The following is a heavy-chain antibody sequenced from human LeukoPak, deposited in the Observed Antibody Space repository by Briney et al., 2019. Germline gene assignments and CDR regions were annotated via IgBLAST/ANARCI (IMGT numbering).Heavy chain of an antibody. J-gene: IGHJ1*01. Sequence: SETLSLTCTVSGDSLGSGMYYWGWIRQATGKGLTWIGSIYHSGSIFYNASFEGRVAMSVDPSNNQFSLRLTSVTAADTAVYYCARGSSGYYCDHFQTWGQGSLVTVAS. CDR2: IYHSGSI. CDR3: ARGSSGYYCDHFQT. D-gene: IGHD3-22*01. CDR1: GDSLGSGMYY. V-gene: IGHV4-39*01.